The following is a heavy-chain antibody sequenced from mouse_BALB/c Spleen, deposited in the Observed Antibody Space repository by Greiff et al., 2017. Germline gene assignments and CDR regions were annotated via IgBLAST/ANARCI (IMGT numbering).Heavy chain of an antibody. D-gene: IGHD2-12*01. CDR3: ARGDDGPFAY. CDR1: GFSLTSYG. CDR2: IWSGGST. Sequence: VMLVESGPGLVQPSQSLSITCTVSGFSLTSYGVHWVRQSPGKGLEWLGVIWSGGSTDYNAAFISRLSISKDNSKSQVFFKMNSLQANDTAIYYCARGDDGPFAYWGQGTLVTVSA. V-gene: IGHV2-2*02. J-gene: IGHJ3*01.